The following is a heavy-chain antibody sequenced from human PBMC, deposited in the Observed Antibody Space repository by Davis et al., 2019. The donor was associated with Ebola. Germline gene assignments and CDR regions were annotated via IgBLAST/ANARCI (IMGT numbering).Heavy chain of an antibody. CDR3: ARETGSDAFDI. CDR2: ISGTSSYI. Sequence: GGSLRLSCAGPGFTFNTYAMSWVRQAPGKGLEWVSSISGTSSYIYYADSLKGRFTISRDNAKNSLYLQMNSLRAEDTAIYYCARETGSDAFDIWGQGTMVTVSS. D-gene: IGHD7-27*01. V-gene: IGHV3-21*01. J-gene: IGHJ3*02. CDR1: GFTFNTYA.